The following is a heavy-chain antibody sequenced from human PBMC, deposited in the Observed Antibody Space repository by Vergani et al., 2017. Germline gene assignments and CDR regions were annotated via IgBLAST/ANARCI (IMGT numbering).Heavy chain of an antibody. V-gene: IGHV5-51*01. J-gene: IGHJ6*02. D-gene: IGHD3-10*01. CDR2: IYPGDSDT. Sequence: EVQLVQSGAEVKKPGESLKISCKGSGYSFTSYWIGWARQMPGKGLEWMGIIYPGDSDTRYSPSFQGQVTISADKSISTAYLQWSSLKASDTAMYYCARGNYGSGSYTFYYYYGMDVWGQGTTVTVSS. CDR3: ARGNYGSGSYTFYYYYGMDV. CDR1: GYSFTSYW.